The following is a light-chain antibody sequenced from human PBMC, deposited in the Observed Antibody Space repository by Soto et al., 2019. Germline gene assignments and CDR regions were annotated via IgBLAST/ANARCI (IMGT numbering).Light chain of an antibody. CDR3: CSYAGSSAVV. V-gene: IGLV2-23*01. CDR1: SSDVGSSNF. J-gene: IGLJ2*01. CDR2: EGS. Sequence: QSALTQPASVSGSPGQSITISCTGVSSDVGSSNFVSWYQQHPGKAPKLMIYEGSKRPSGVSNRLSGSKSGSTASLTISGLQAEDEADYYCCSYAGSSAVVFGGGTQLTVL.